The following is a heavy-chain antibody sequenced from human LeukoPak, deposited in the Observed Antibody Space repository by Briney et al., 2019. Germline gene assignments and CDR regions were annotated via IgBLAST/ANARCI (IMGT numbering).Heavy chain of an antibody. J-gene: IGHJ4*02. Sequence: VASVKVSCKASGYTFNSYGISWVRQAPGQGLEWMGWISAYNGNTNYAQKLQGRVTMTTDTSTSTAYMELRSLRSDDTAVYYCSRAMLGGYSYDWPRDFDCWGQGTLVTVSS. CDR3: SRAMLGGYSYDWPRDFDC. CDR1: GYTFNSYG. V-gene: IGHV1-18*01. D-gene: IGHD5-18*01. CDR2: ISAYNGNT.